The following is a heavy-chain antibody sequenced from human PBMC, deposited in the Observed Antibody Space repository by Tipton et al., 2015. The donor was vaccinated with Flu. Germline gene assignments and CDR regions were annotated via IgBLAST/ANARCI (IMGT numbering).Heavy chain of an antibody. D-gene: IGHD1-7*01. CDR2: INHSGST. CDR3: ARRTTEDAFDI. V-gene: IGHV4-38-2*01. Sequence: LRLSCAVSGYSISSGYYWGWIRQPPGKGLEWIGEINHSGSTNYNPSLKSRVTISVDTSKNQFSLKLSSVTAADTAVYYCARRTTEDAFDIWGQGTMVTVSS. J-gene: IGHJ3*02. CDR1: GYSISSGYY.